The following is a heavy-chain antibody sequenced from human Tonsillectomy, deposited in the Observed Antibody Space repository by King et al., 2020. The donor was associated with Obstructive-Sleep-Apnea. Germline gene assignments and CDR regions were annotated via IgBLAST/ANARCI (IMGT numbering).Heavy chain of an antibody. CDR1: GFILDDYA. V-gene: IGHV3-9*01. CDR2: ISWNSGSI. Sequence: VQLVESGGGLVQPGRSLRLSCAASGFILDDYAMHWVRQPPGKGLEWVSGISWNSGSIGYADSVKGRFTISRDNAKNSLYLQMNSLRAEDTALYYCAKGLTISFRDGMDVWGQGTTVTVSS. J-gene: IGHJ6*02. D-gene: IGHD3-9*01. CDR3: AKGLTISFRDGMDV.